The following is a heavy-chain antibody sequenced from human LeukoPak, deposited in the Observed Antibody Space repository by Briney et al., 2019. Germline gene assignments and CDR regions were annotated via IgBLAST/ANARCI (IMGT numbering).Heavy chain of an antibody. D-gene: IGHD1-26*01. V-gene: IGHV3-21*01. Sequence: PGGSLRLSCAASAFSFSSYAMNWVRQAPGKGLEWVSSISSSSSYIYYADSVKGRFTISRDNAKNSLYLQMNSLRVEDTAIYYCARDSGSYYYLDYWGQGTLVTVSS. CDR1: AFSFSSYA. J-gene: IGHJ4*02. CDR3: ARDSGSYYYLDY. CDR2: ISSSSSYI.